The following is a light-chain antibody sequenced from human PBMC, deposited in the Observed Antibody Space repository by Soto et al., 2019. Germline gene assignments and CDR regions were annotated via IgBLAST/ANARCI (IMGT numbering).Light chain of an antibody. CDR3: QQYYNYPLT. CDR2: ETS. V-gene: IGKV1-6*01. CDR1: QSISNE. J-gene: IGKJ1*01. Sequence: IQMTQSQSYLSASVGDTVTITCRASQSISNELGWYQQKPGKAPKILIYETSSLQSGVPSRFSGSGSGTEFTLTISSLQPDDFATYYCQQYYNYPLTFGQGTKVEIK.